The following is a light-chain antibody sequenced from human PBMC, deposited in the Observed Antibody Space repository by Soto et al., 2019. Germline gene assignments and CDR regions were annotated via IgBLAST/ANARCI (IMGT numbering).Light chain of an antibody. CDR3: QQYDGPPPKYT. Sequence: EIVLTQSPGTLALSPGESATLSCRASQSVSSTFLAWYQQRPGQAPRLLIYGASRRATGIPDRFSGSGSGTDFTLTISRLESEDFAVYYCQQYDGPPPKYTFGQGTQVEVK. CDR2: GAS. J-gene: IGKJ2*01. V-gene: IGKV3-20*01. CDR1: QSVSSTF.